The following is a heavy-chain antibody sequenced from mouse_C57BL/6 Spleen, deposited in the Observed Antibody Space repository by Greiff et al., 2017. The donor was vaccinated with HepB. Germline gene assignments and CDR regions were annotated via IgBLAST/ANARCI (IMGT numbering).Heavy chain of an antibody. CDR2: ISSGGSYT. CDR3: ATDYSNYVYYFDY. D-gene: IGHD2-5*01. CDR1: GFTFSSYG. J-gene: IGHJ2*01. V-gene: IGHV5-6*01. Sequence: EVHLVESGGDLVKPGGSLKLSCAASGFTFSSYGMSWVRQTPDKRLEWVATISSGGSYTSYPDSVKERFTISRDNAKNTLYLQMSSLKSEDTARYYGATDYSNYVYYFDYWGQGTTLTVSS.